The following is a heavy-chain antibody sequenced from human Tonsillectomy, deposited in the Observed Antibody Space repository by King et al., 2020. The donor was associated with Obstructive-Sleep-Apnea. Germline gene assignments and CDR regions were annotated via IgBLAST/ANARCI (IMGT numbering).Heavy chain of an antibody. V-gene: IGHV4-59*08. CDR1: GGSISSYY. Sequence: HVQLQESGPGLVKPSETLSLTCTVSGGSISSYYWSWIRQPPGKGLEWIGYIYYSGSTNYTPSLKSRVTISVDTSKNQFSLKLSSVTAADTAVYYCARLNYYDSSGYFNYWGQGTLVTVSS. J-gene: IGHJ4*02. CDR2: IYYSGST. CDR3: ARLNYYDSSGYFNY. D-gene: IGHD3-22*01.